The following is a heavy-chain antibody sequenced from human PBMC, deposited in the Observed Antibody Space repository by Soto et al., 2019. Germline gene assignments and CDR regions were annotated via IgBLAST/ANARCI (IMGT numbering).Heavy chain of an antibody. V-gene: IGHV4-4*02. J-gene: IGHJ4*02. CDR1: GASISSTNW. Sequence: QVQLQESGPGLVKPSGTLSLTCAVSGASISSTNWWSWVRQAPGEGPEWIGEIYHSGATNYNPSLKSRVIIAMDPSKNQRSLRLDSVTAADTAVYFCARHIAVPTTRGFDYWGQGTLVTGSS. CDR2: IYHSGAT. D-gene: IGHD2-15*01. CDR3: ARHIAVPTTRGFDY.